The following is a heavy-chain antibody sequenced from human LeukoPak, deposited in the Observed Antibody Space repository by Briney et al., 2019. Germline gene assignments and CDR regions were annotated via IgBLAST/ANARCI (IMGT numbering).Heavy chain of an antibody. Sequence: GGSLRLSCEASGFTFSSYAMSWVRQAPGKGLEWVSAISGSGGSTYYADSVKGRFTISRDNSKNTLYLQMNSLRAEDTAVYYCAKVSYGSGSYYTGYCGMDVWGQGTTVTVSS. CDR3: AKVSYGSGSYYTGYCGMDV. CDR1: GFTFSSYA. D-gene: IGHD3-10*01. J-gene: IGHJ6*02. CDR2: ISGSGGST. V-gene: IGHV3-23*01.